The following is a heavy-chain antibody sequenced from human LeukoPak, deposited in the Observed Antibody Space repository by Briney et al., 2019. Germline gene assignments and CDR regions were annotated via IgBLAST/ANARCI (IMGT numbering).Heavy chain of an antibody. V-gene: IGHV1-2*02. CDR3: ARDPAHGSGSYCPDY. J-gene: IGHJ4*02. CDR1: GYTFIDNF. Sequence: ASVKVSCKAPGYTFIDNFMHWVRQAPGQGLEWMGWINLDSGGTKYARRFQGRLSMTRDTSLSTAYMELSSLKSDDTAVYFCARDPAHGSGSYCPDYWGQGTLVTVSS. CDR2: INLDSGGT. D-gene: IGHD3-10*01.